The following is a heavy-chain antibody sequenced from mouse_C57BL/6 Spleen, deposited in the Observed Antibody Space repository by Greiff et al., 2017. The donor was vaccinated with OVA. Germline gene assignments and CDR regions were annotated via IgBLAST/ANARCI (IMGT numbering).Heavy chain of an antibody. CDR3: ARTTVVARDYAMDY. CDR2: IDPSDSYT. J-gene: IGHJ4*01. D-gene: IGHD1-1*01. Sequence: VKLQQPGAELVRPGTSVKLSCKASGYTFTSYWMHWVKQRPGQGLEWIGVIDPSDSYTNYNQKFKGKATLTVDTSSSTAYMQLSSLTSEDSAVYYCARTTVVARDYAMDYWGQGTSVTVSS. CDR1: GYTFTSYW. V-gene: IGHV1-59*01.